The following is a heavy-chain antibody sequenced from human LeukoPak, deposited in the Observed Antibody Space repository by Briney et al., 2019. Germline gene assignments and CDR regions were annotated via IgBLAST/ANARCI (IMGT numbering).Heavy chain of an antibody. CDR1: GFTFSNYW. J-gene: IGHJ4*02. D-gene: IGHD3-10*01. CDR2: IKEDGSEK. CDR3: ARRPFGADY. V-gene: IGHV3-7*01. Sequence: GALRLSCAASGFTFSNYWMGWVRQPPGKGLQWVANIKEDGSEKYYVDSVKGRFTISRDNAKNSVYLQMNSLRVEDTAVYYCARRPFGADYWGQGTLVTVSS.